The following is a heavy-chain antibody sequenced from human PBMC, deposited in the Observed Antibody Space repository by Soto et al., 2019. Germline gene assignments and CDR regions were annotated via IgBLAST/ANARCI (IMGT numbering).Heavy chain of an antibody. CDR2: ISSSSGYT. D-gene: IGHD4-17*01. CDR1: GFTFSDYY. J-gene: IGHJ4*02. Sequence: PGGSLRLSCAASGFTFSDYYMSWIRQAPGKGLEWVSYISSSSGYTNYADSVKGRFTISRDNAKNSLYLQMNSLRAEDTAVYYCAKEYGRLDYWGQGTLFTVSS. CDR3: AKEYGRLDY. V-gene: IGHV3-11*06.